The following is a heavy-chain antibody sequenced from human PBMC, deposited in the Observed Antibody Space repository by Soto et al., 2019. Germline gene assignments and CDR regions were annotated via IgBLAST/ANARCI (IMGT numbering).Heavy chain of an antibody. CDR1: GFTFSSYA. V-gene: IGHV3-30*03. J-gene: IGHJ4*02. D-gene: IGHD6-6*01. CDR3: ARGTIVARQHLDY. Sequence: QVQLVESGGGVVQPGKSLRLSCAASGFTFSSYAMHWVRQAPGKGLEWVTVISIRGGDDYYAESVRGRFTISRDDSKNTLYLKMDSLRVEDTAVYYCARGTIVARQHLDYWGQGTLVTVSS. CDR2: ISIRGGDD.